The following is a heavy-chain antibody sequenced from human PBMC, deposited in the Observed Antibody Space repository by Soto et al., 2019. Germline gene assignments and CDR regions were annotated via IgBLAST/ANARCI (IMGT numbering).Heavy chain of an antibody. Sequence: ASVKVSCKASGYTFTSYDINWVRQATGQGLEWMGWMNPNSGNTGYAQKFQGRVTMTRNTSISTAYMELSSLRPEDTAVYYCARGTLGYCSSTSCPTGFDPWGQGTLVTVS. J-gene: IGHJ5*02. D-gene: IGHD2-2*01. CDR1: GYTFTSYD. CDR3: ARGTLGYCSSTSCPTGFDP. V-gene: IGHV1-8*01. CDR2: MNPNSGNT.